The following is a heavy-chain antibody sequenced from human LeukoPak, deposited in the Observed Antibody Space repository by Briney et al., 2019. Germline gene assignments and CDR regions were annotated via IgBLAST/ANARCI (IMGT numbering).Heavy chain of an antibody. CDR3: ARDSTYYLRYGYFDS. CDR2: INDVSSHI. V-gene: IGHV3-21*06. J-gene: IGHJ4*02. D-gene: IGHD3-22*01. CDR1: GFTFSNSA. Sequence: GGSLRLSCAASGFTFSNSAMNWVRQAPGKGLEWVSSINDVSSHIYYADSVKGRFTISRDNANNSVSLQMNNLRAEDTAVYYCARDSTYYLRYGYFDSWGQGILVTVSS.